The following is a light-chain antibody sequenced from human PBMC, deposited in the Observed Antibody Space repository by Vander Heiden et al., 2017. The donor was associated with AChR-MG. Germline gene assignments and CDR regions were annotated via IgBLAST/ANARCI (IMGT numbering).Light chain of an antibody. V-gene: IGKV2-28*01. CDR3: RQALQTPRT. Sequence: DIVMTQSPLSLLVTPGEPASSSRRSSQSLLHSNGYNYLDWYLQKPGQSPQLLIYLGSNRASGVPDRLSGSGSGTDFTLKISRVEAEDVGVYYCRQALQTPRTFGQGTKVEIK. CDR2: LGS. J-gene: IGKJ1*01. CDR1: QSLLHSNGYNY.